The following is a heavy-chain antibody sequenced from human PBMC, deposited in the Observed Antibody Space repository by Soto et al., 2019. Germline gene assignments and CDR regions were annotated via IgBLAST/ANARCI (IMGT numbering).Heavy chain of an antibody. V-gene: IGHV2-5*02. CDR1: GFSLSTSEVG. D-gene: IGHD1-1*01. CDR3: ARRRVERYFDY. CDR2: IYWDDDK. J-gene: IGHJ4*02. Sequence: QITLKESGPTLVQPTQPLTLTCTFSGFSLSTSEVGVGWIRQPPGKALEWLALIYWDDDKRYSPSLKSTLTITKDTSKSQVVLTMTNMDPVDTATYYCARRRVERYFDYWGQGTLVTVSS.